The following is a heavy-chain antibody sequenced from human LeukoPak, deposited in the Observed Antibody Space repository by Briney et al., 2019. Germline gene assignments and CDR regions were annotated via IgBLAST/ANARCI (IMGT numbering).Heavy chain of an antibody. V-gene: IGHV4-34*01. CDR3: ETYNWNAHVNL. Sequence: PSETLSLTCAVYGGSFSGYYWSWLRQPPGKGLEWIGEINHSGSTNYNPSLKSRVTISVDTSKNQFSLKLSSVTAADTAVYYCETYNWNAHVNLWGQGTLVTVSS. J-gene: IGHJ4*02. D-gene: IGHD1-1*01. CDR2: INHSGST. CDR1: GGSFSGYY.